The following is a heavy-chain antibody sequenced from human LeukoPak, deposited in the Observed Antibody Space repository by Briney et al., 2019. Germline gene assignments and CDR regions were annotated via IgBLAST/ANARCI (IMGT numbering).Heavy chain of an antibody. V-gene: IGHV3-7*03. CDR1: GFTFSSYW. Sequence: GGSLRLSCAASGFTFSSYWMSWVRQAPGKGLEWVANIKQDGSEKYYVDSVKGRFTISRDNSKNTLYLQMNSLRAEDTAVYYCAKDSGGLWLLYYYYMDVWGKGTTVTVSS. CDR2: IKQDGSEK. CDR3: AKDSGGLWLLYYYYMDV. D-gene: IGHD5-18*01. J-gene: IGHJ6*03.